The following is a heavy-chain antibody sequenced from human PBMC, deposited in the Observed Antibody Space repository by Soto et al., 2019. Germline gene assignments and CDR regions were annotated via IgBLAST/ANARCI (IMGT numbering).Heavy chain of an antibody. CDR3: TRDQDGSYDSWFDP. Sequence: GGSLRLSCSFTFSMYSMNWVRQAPGKGLEWVASISSGGTYIKYADSVKGRFTISRDNAKNSVSLQMNSLRVDDTAVYFCTRDQDGSYDSWFDPWGQGTLVTVSS. CDR2: ISSGGTYI. D-gene: IGHD1-26*01. CDR1: FTFSMYS. J-gene: IGHJ5*02. V-gene: IGHV3-21*01.